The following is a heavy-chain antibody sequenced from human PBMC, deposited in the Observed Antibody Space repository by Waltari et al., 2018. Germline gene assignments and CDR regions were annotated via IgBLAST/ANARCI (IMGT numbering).Heavy chain of an antibody. J-gene: IGHJ5*02. V-gene: IGHV4-39*01. CDR2: ISYSGTT. CDR1: GGSLRDESSY. Sequence: SETLSVTCIVSGGSLRDESSYWGWLRQSPEKGLEWIGHISYSGTTFYNPSLMSRVTLSVDTLKNQFSLEMTSLTAADTAVYYCARGGVNYNNWFDPWAQGTPVTVSS. D-gene: IGHD3-9*01. CDR3: ARGGVNYNNWFDP.